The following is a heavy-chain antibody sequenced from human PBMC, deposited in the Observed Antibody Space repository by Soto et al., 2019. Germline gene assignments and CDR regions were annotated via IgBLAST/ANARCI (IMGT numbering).Heavy chain of an antibody. CDR1: GFTFSSYG. Sequence: QVQLVESGGGVVQPGRSLRLSCAASGFTFSSYGMHWVRQAPGKGLEWVAVIWYDGSNKYYADSVKGRFTISRDNSKNPLYLQMNSLRAEDTAVYYCARDWRDFGDSEYFQHWGQGTLVTVSS. CDR3: ARDWRDFGDSEYFQH. J-gene: IGHJ1*01. D-gene: IGHD4-17*01. V-gene: IGHV3-33*01. CDR2: IWYDGSNK.